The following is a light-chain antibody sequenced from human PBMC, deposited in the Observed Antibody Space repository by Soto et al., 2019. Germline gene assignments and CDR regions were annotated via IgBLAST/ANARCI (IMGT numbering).Light chain of an antibody. J-gene: IGKJ1*01. CDR3: QQRSNWTRT. CDR1: QSVSNNY. CDR2: DVS. Sequence: EIVLTQSPGTLSLSPGERATLSCRASQSVSNNYLAWYQKKAGQAPRILIYDVSNRATGIPARFSGSASGTDFNLTISRLETEDFAVYYCQQRSNWTRTAGQGTKVDIK. V-gene: IGKV3D-20*02.